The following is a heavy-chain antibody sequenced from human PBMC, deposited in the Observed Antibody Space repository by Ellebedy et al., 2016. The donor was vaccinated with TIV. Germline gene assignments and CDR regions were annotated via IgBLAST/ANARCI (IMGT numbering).Heavy chain of an antibody. CDR1: GYTFTSYG. V-gene: IGHV1-18*01. Sequence: AASVKVSCKTSGYTFTSYGVSWVRQAPGQGLEWMGWISGLNGKTKYARTVQGRVTLTTDTAARTVYIELKSLRSDDTAVYYCARDNTVGGTNWFDPWGQGTLVIVSS. J-gene: IGHJ5*02. CDR3: ARDNTVGGTNWFDP. D-gene: IGHD6-19*01. CDR2: ISGLNGKT.